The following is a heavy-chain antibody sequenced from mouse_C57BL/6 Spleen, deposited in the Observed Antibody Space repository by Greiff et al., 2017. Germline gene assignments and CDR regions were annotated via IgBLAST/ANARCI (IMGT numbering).Heavy chain of an antibody. D-gene: IGHD1-1*01. J-gene: IGHJ1*03. CDR3: ARKDYYGSSSYWYFDV. V-gene: IGHV8-8*01. Sequence: QVTLKESGPGILQPSQTLSLTCSFSGFSLSTFGMGVGWIRQPSGEGLEWLAHIWWDDDKYYNPALKSRLTISKDTSKNQVFLKIANVDTADTATYYCARKDYYGSSSYWYFDVGGTGTTVTVSS. CDR1: GFSLSTFGMG. CDR2: IWWDDDK.